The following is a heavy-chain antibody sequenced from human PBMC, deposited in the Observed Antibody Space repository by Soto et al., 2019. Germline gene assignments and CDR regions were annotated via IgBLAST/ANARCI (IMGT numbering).Heavy chain of an antibody. CDR1: GFTFSSYG. CDR3: AKDWEDARIAAPAGYFDY. CDR2: ISYDGSNK. J-gene: IGHJ4*02. Sequence: GGSLRLSCAASGFTFSSYGMHWVRQAPGKGLEWVAVISYDGSNKYYADSVKGRFTISRDNSKNTLYLQMNSLRAEDTAVYYCAKDWEDARIAAPAGYFDYWGQGTLVTVSS. D-gene: IGHD6-6*01. V-gene: IGHV3-30*18.